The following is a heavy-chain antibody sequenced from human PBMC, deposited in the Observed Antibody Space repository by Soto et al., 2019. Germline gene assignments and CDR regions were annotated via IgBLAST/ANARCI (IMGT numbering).Heavy chain of an antibody. V-gene: IGHV3-7*03. CDR1: GFTFSSYW. Sequence: GGSLRLSCAASGFTFSSYWMSWVRQAPGKGLEWVANIKQDGSEKYYADSVKGRFTISRDNVKNSLYLQVNSLRAEDTAMYYCARDLRGATGPFDYWGQGTLVTVSS. J-gene: IGHJ4*02. CDR2: IKQDGSEK. CDR3: ARDLRGATGPFDY. D-gene: IGHD1-26*01.